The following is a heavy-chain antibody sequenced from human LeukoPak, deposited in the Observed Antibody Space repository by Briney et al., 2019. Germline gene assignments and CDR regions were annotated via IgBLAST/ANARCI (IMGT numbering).Heavy chain of an antibody. CDR2: IRSNSGAT. CDR1: GYTFTDYY. CDR3: AAERGGSHRLDY. Sequence: GASVKVSCRTSGYTFTDYYMHWVRQAPGQGLEWMGWIRSNSGATNYAQKFQGTVTMTRDTSITTAYMELSRLTSDDTAVYYCAAERGGSHRLDYWGQGTLVTVSS. J-gene: IGHJ4*02. D-gene: IGHD3-16*01. V-gene: IGHV1-2*02.